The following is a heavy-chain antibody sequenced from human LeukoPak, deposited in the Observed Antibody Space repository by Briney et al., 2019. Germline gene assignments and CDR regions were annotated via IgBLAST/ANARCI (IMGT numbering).Heavy chain of an antibody. J-gene: IGHJ4*02. D-gene: IGHD1-26*01. CDR3: ARDQYSGRFDY. CDR1: GGSFSGYY. CDR2: VYYSGNP. V-gene: IGHV4-59*01. Sequence: PSETLSLTCAVYGGSFSGYYWSWIRQPPGKGLECVGYVYYSGNPEYNPSLKSRVTISIDTSKNQCSLKLSSVTAAGTAVYYCARDQYSGRFDYWGQGTLVTVSS.